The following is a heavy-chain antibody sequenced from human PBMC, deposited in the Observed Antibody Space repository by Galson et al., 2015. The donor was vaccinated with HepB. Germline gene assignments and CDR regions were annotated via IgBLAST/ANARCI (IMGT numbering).Heavy chain of an antibody. Sequence: SLRLSCAASRFTFSSYWMHWVRQAPGKGLVWVSRINSDGSSISYADSVKGRFTISRDNAKNTLYLQMNSLRVEDTAVYYCARWAVLLHDAFDIWGQGTLVTVSS. V-gene: IGHV3-74*01. J-gene: IGHJ3*02. CDR1: RFTFSSYW. D-gene: IGHD6-19*01. CDR2: INSDGSSI. CDR3: ARWAVLLHDAFDI.